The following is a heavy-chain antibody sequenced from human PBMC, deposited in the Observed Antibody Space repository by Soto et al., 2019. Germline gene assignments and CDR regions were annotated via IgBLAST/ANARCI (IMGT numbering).Heavy chain of an antibody. CDR1: GDSISRGGYY. V-gene: IGHV4-31*03. CDR2: IYHSGST. Sequence: QVQLQESGPGLVKPSQTLSLTCTVSGDSISRGGYYWNWIRQHPRKGLGWIGYIYHSGSTNYNPSLSSRATISVDTSKNQLSREVSSVTAADTAIYYCARDGAGAYGLGWFDPWGQGILVTVSS. D-gene: IGHD2-21*01. J-gene: IGHJ5*02. CDR3: ARDGAGAYGLGWFDP.